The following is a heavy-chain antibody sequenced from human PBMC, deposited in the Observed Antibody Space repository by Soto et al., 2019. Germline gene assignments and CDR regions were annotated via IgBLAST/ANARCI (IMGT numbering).Heavy chain of an antibody. V-gene: IGHV4-59*01. CDR1: GGSISTYY. J-gene: IGHJ3*02. Sequence: SETLSLTCTVSGGSISTYYWNWIRQSPGKRLEWIGYIYRTGSTHYNPSLNSRVTISLDTSRNKFSLKLNSVTAADTAVYFCARQIGDDPFDIWGQGTMVTVS. D-gene: IGHD3-3*01. CDR3: ARQIGDDPFDI. CDR2: IYRTGST.